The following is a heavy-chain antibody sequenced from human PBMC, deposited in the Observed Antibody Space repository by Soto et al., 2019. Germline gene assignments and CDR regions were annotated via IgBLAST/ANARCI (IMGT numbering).Heavy chain of an antibody. J-gene: IGHJ4*02. CDR1: GFTFRNYN. Sequence: EVQLVESGGGLVKPWGSVRLSCAASGFTFRNYNMNWVRQAPGKGLEWIAYIVRDSSATMYADSLQGRFTVSRDNGKDALYLQMSSLRAEDTAVYYCVRESFIGATIWHFDYWGRGTLVTVSS. V-gene: IGHV3-48*01. CDR3: VRESFIGATIWHFDY. D-gene: IGHD5-12*01. CDR2: IVRDSSAT.